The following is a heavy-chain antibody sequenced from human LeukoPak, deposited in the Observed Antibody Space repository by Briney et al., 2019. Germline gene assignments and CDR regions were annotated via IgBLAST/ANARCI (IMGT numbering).Heavy chain of an antibody. CDR1: GGSFSGYY. CDR3: ARVTAWFGELTT. CDR2: INHSGST. V-gene: IGHV4-34*01. D-gene: IGHD3-10*01. Sequence: SETLSLTCAVYGGSFSGYYWSWIRQPPGKGLEWIGEINHSGSTNYNPSLKSRVTISVDTSKNQFSLKLSSVTAADTAVYYCARVTAWFGELTTWGQGTLVTVSS. J-gene: IGHJ5*02.